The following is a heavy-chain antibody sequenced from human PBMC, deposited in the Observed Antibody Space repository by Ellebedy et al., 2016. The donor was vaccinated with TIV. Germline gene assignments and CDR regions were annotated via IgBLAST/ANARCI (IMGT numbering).Heavy chain of an antibody. Sequence: ASVKVSXXASGYTFTSYGINWVRQAPGQGPEWMGWINPNSGNTGYAQKFKGRVTMTRNTSIRTAYMELRSLRSEDTAVYYCARRHEYYDSSAYYFWGQGTLVAVSS. V-gene: IGHV1-8*02. J-gene: IGHJ4*02. D-gene: IGHD3-22*01. CDR2: INPNSGNT. CDR1: GYTFTSYG. CDR3: ARRHEYYDSSAYYF.